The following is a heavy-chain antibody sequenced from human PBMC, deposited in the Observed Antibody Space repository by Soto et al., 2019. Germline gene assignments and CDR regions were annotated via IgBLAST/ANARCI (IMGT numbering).Heavy chain of an antibody. V-gene: IGHV3-48*02. J-gene: IGHJ6*02. D-gene: IGHD3-3*01. Sequence: GGSLRLSCAASGFTFSSYSMNWVRQAPGKGLEWVSYISSSSSTIYYADSVKGRFTISRDNAKNSLYLQMNSLRDEDTAVYYCARDDFWSGYNEYYYYYYGMDVWGQGTTVTVSS. CDR1: GFTFSSYS. CDR2: ISSSSSTI. CDR3: ARDDFWSGYNEYYYYYYGMDV.